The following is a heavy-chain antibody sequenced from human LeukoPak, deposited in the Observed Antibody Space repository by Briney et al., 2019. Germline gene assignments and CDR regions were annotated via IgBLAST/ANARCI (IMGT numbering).Heavy chain of an antibody. CDR1: GFTFSSYE. D-gene: IGHD6-19*01. V-gene: IGHV3-48*03. Sequence: GGSLRLSCAASGFTFSSYEMNWVRQAPGKGLEWVSYISSSGSTIYYADSVKGRFTISRDNAKNSLYLQMNSLRAEDTALYYCAKGGPVAGSYNLDYWGQGTLVTVSS. J-gene: IGHJ4*02. CDR3: AKGGPVAGSYNLDY. CDR2: ISSSGSTI.